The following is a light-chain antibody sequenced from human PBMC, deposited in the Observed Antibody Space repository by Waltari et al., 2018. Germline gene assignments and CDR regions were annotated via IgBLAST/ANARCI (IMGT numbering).Light chain of an antibody. J-gene: IGKJ5*01. V-gene: IGKV3-15*01. CDR2: GAS. Sequence: SVSPGESAALSCRASQSVSSKVAWYQQIPGQAPRLLIYGASTRATGIPARFSGSGSGTEFTLTISSLQSEDFAVYFCQQYNDWPLTFGQGTRLEIK. CDR3: QQYNDWPLT. CDR1: QSVSSK.